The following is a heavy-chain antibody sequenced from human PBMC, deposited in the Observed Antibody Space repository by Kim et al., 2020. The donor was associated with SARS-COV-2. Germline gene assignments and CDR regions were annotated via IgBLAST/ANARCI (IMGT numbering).Heavy chain of an antibody. V-gene: IGHV1-69*01. Sequence: QKFPGRVTITADESTSTAYRELSSLRSEDTAVYYCARVIGVGATGGGFDYWGQGTLVTVSS. CDR3: ARVIGVGATGGGFDY. D-gene: IGHD1-26*01. J-gene: IGHJ4*02.